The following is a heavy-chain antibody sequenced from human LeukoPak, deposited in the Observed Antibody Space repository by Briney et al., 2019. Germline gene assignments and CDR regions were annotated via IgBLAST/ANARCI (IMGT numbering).Heavy chain of an antibody. J-gene: IGHJ2*01. CDR3: ARVGGYYPSHWYFDL. CDR1: GYTFTSYG. D-gene: IGHD3-22*01. V-gene: IGHV1-18*01. CDR2: ISAYNGNT. Sequence: GGSLRLSCAASGYTFTSYGISWVRQAPGQGLEWMGWISAYNGNTNYAQKLQGRVTMTTDTSTSTAYMELRSLRSDDTAVYYCARVGGYYPSHWYFDLWGRGTLVTVSS.